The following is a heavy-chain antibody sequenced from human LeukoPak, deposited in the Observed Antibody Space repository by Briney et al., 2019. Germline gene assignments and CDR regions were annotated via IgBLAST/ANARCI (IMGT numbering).Heavy chain of an antibody. V-gene: IGHV1-8*01. CDR1: GYTFTNHD. Sequence: ASVKVSCQASGYTFTNHDINWVRQATGQGLEWMGYKDPNSGNSAYAQKFQGRVTITTDASITTAYMELSGLRSEDTALYYCAREGLDYWGQGTLVSVSS. CDR3: AREGLDY. J-gene: IGHJ4*02. CDR2: KDPNSGNS.